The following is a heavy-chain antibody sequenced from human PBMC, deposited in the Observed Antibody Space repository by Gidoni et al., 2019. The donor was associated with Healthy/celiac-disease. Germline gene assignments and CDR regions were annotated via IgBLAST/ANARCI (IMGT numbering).Heavy chain of an antibody. CDR1: GFTFSSYA. CDR2: ISYDGSNK. CDR3: ARDSGSNWFDP. J-gene: IGHJ5*02. V-gene: IGHV3-30-3*01. Sequence: QVQLVESGGGVVQPGRSLRLSCAASGFTFSSYAMHWVRQAPGKGLEWVAVISYDAPGKGLEWVAVISYDGSNKYYADSVKGRFTISRDNSKNTLYLQMNSLRAEDTAVYYCARDSGSNWFDPWGQGTLVTVSS. D-gene: IGHD1-26*01.